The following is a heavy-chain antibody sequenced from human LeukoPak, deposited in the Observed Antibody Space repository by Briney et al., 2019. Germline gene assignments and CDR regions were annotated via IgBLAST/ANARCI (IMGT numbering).Heavy chain of an antibody. CDR3: ARQCSITSCL. CDR2: ISSGSSSI. D-gene: IGHD2-2*01. Sequence: PGGSLRLSCAASGFTFSNAWMNWVRQAPGKGLEWVSSISSGSSSIYYADSVKGRFTVSRDNAKSSLYLQMNSLRAEDTAVYYCARQCSITSCLWGQGTLVTVSS. CDR1: GFTFSNAW. J-gene: IGHJ4*02. V-gene: IGHV3-21*01.